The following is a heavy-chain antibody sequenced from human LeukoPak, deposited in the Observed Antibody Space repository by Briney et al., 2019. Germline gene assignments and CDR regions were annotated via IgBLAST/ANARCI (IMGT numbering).Heavy chain of an antibody. Sequence: SVEVSCKASGGTFSSYAISWVRQAPGQGLEWMGRIIPILGIANYAQKFQGRVTITADKSTSTAYMELSSLRSEDTAVYYCARLAVVNRYYYYGMDVWGQGTTVTVSS. CDR1: GGTFSSYA. D-gene: IGHD4-23*01. V-gene: IGHV1-69*04. CDR3: ARLAVVNRYYYYGMDV. J-gene: IGHJ6*02. CDR2: IIPILGIA.